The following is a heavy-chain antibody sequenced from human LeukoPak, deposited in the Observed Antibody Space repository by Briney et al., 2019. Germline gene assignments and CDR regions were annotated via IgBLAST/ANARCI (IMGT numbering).Heavy chain of an antibody. D-gene: IGHD6-6*01. V-gene: IGHV1-8*03. CDR1: GYTFTSYD. CDR2: MNPNSGNT. CDR3: ARAHPGPYSSSSDWFDP. J-gene: IGHJ5*02. Sequence: GASVKVSCKASGYTFTSYDINWVRQATGQGLEWMGWMNPNSGNTGYAQKFQGRVTITRNTSISTAYMELSSLRSEDTAVYYCARAHPGPYSSSSDWFDPWGQGTLVTVSS.